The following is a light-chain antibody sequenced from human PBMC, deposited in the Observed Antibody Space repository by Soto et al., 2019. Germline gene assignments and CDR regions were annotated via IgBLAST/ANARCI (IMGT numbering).Light chain of an antibody. CDR2: DVS. CDR1: SSDVGGYNY. V-gene: IGLV2-14*03. J-gene: IGLJ1*01. Sequence: QSALTQPASVSGSPGQSIAISCTGTSSDVGGYNYVSWYQQHPGKAPKLMIYDVSNQPSGVSDRFSGSKSGNTASLPISGLKAEEDADYYCNSYTSSSTYVYGTGTKRTVL. CDR3: NSYTSSSTYV.